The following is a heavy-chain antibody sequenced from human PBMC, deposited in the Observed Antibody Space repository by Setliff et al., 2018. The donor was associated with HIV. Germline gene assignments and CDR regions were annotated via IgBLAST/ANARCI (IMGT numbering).Heavy chain of an antibody. V-gene: IGHV3-30*02. Sequence: GGSLRLSCVVSGFTFSSYGMHWVRQAPGKGLEWVAFIRYDGSDKYYADSVMGRFTISRDNSKNTLYLQMNTLRTEDTAVYYCAQLAAADDSWGQGTLVTVSS. CDR2: IRYDGSDK. J-gene: IGHJ4*02. CDR3: AQLAAADDS. D-gene: IGHD6-13*01. CDR1: GFTFSSYG.